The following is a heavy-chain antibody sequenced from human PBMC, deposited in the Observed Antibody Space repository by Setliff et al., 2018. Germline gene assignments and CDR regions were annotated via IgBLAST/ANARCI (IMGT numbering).Heavy chain of an antibody. Sequence: SETLSLTCTVSDVSISSSSFYWAWIRQPPGKGLEWIGSIYYSGSTYYNPSLTSRLIISVDAPDNQFSVKLSSVTAADTAVYYCARHKSNGSGSYPSLYMDVWGKGIMVTVSS. D-gene: IGHD3-10*01. J-gene: IGHJ6*03. V-gene: IGHV4-39*01. CDR2: IYYSGST. CDR3: ARHKSNGSGSYPSLYMDV. CDR1: DVSISSSSFY.